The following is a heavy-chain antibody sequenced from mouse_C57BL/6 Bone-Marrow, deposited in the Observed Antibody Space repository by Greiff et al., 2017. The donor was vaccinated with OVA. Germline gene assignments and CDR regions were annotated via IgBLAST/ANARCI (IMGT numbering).Heavy chain of an antibody. V-gene: IGHV1-50*01. CDR1: GYTFTSYW. CDR2: IDPSDSST. D-gene: IGHD1-1*01. J-gene: IGHJ2*01. CDR3: ARDEYYGSAPFDY. Sequence: QVQLQQPGAELVKPGASVKLSCKASGYTFTSYWMQWVKQRPGQGLEWIGEIDPSDSSTNYNQKFKGQATLTVDTSSRTAYMQHSSLSSEDSAVYFCARDEYYGSAPFDYWGQGTTLTVSS.